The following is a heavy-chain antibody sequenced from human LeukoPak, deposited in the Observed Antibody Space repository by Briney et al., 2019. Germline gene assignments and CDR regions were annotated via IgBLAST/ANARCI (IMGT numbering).Heavy chain of an antibody. CDR3: ATLTYSGSPSYYMDV. D-gene: IGHD1-26*01. CDR1: GFTFSSYS. V-gene: IGHV3-21*01. CDR2: ISGSSDSI. J-gene: IGHJ6*03. Sequence: TGGSLRLSCAASGFTFSSYSMNWVRQAPGKGLEWVSFISGSSDSIFYADSVKGRFTISRDNAKSSLYLQMNSLRAEDTAVYYCATLTYSGSPSYYMDVWGKGTTVTVSS.